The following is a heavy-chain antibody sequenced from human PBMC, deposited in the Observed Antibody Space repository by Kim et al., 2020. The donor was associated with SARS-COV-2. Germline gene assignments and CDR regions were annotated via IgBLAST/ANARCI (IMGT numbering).Heavy chain of an antibody. CDR2: MNPNSGNT. CDR1: GYTFTSYD. D-gene: IGHD3-22*01. V-gene: IGHV1-8*01. Sequence: ASVKVSCKASGYTFTSYDINWVRQATGQGLEWMGWMNPNSGNTGYAQKFQGRVTMTRNTSISTAYMELSSLRSEDTAVYYCARGKSRITMIVVALYYFDYWGQGTLVTVSS. J-gene: IGHJ4*02. CDR3: ARGKSRITMIVVALYYFDY.